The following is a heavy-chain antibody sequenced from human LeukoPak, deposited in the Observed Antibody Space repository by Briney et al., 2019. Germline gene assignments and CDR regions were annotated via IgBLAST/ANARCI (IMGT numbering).Heavy chain of an antibody. J-gene: IGHJ4*02. D-gene: IGHD2-2*01. CDR3: ARGLIGYCNSIKGRLPDY. CDR1: VFTFSNHA. V-gene: IGHV3-30*04. Sequence: GGSLRLSCAAAVFTFSNHAMYWVRQAPGKGLEWVAVISNDGSNKFYADAVKGRCTISRGSTKNKLNMQMDNLRHEDTAVYYCARGLIGYCNSIKGRLPDYWGRGTLVTVSS. CDR2: ISNDGSNK.